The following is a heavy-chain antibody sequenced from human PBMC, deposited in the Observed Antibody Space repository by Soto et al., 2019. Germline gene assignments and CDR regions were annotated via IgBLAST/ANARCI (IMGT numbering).Heavy chain of an antibody. CDR1: GLTFSSSA. V-gene: IGHV3-30*03. J-gene: IGHJ6*02. Sequence: QVQLVESGRGVVQPGRSLRLSCAASGLTFSSSAMHWVRQAPGKGLEWVALISYDGSNKYYVDSVKGRFTISRDNSKNTLDLQMNSLREEDTAVYYCAAETKSYFYGMDVWGQGTTVTVSS. CDR2: ISYDGSNK. CDR3: AAETKSYFYGMDV.